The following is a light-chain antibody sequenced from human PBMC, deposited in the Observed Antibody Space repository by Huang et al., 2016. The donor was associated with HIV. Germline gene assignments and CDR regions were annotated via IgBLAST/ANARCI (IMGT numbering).Light chain of an antibody. Sequence: EIVVTQSPATLSVSPGERATLSCRASESVGTTLAWYQQKPGQAPRLLIYGASTRAIGIPARFSGRGSGTEFTLTISSLQSEDLVVYFCQQYNNWPPVTFGQGTRLEIK. CDR1: ESVGTT. V-gene: IGKV3-15*01. CDR2: GAS. J-gene: IGKJ5*01. CDR3: QQYNNWPPVT.